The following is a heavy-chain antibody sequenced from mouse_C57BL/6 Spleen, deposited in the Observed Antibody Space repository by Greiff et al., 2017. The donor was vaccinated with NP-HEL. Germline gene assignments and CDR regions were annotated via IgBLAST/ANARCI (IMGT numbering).Heavy chain of an antibody. Sequence: VQLQQSGAELVKPGASVKISCKASGYAFSCYWMNWVKQRPGKGLEWIGQIYPGDGDTNYNGKFKGKATLTADKSSSTAYMQLSSLTSEDSAVYFCAKGNSYYFDYWGQGTTLTVSS. CDR2: IYPGDGDT. CDR1: GYAFSCYW. CDR3: AKGNSYYFDY. V-gene: IGHV1-80*01. J-gene: IGHJ2*01.